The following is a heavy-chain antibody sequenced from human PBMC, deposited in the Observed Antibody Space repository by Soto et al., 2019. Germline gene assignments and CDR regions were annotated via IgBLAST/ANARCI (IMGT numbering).Heavy chain of an antibody. CDR1: ELTFSSHG. Sequence: EVQLLESEGGLVQPGGSLRLSCAGSELTFSSHGMSWVRQAPGKGLEWVSAISGSGASTYYADSVKGRFAISRDTSKSTLFLQMSSLRAEDTAIYYCAKHVGYTSTCLDYWGQGTLVIVSS. CDR3: AKHVGYTSTCLDY. CDR2: ISGSGAST. D-gene: IGHD6-13*01. V-gene: IGHV3-23*01. J-gene: IGHJ4*02.